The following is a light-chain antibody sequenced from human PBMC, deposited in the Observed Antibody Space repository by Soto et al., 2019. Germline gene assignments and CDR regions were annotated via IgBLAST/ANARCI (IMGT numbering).Light chain of an antibody. CDR3: QQYNSWPPMYT. CDR2: GAS. V-gene: IGKV3-15*01. J-gene: IGKJ2*01. Sequence: EIVMTQSPATLSVSPGERATLSCRASQSVSSNLASYQQKPGQAPSLLIYGASTRATGIPARFSGSESGTEFTLTISSLHSEDFAVYYCQQYNSWPPMYTFGQGTQLEIK. CDR1: QSVSSN.